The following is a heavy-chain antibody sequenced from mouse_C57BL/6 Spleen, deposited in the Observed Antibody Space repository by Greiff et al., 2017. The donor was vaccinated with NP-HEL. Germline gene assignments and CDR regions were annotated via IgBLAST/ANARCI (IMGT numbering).Heavy chain of an antibody. Sequence: VQLQQSGAELARPGASVKLSCKASGYTFTSYGISWVKQRTGQGLEWIGEIYPRSGNTYYNEKFKGKATLTADKYSSTAYMELRSLTSEDSAVYFCARRKDYYGSRYYYAMDYWGQGTSVTVSS. V-gene: IGHV1-81*01. D-gene: IGHD1-1*01. CDR1: GYTFTSYG. CDR2: IYPRSGNT. CDR3: ARRKDYYGSRYYYAMDY. J-gene: IGHJ4*01.